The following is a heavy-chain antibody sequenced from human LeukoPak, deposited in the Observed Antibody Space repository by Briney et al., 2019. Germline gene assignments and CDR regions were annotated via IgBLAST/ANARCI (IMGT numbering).Heavy chain of an antibody. CDR2: TRNKANSYTT. J-gene: IGHJ4*02. CDR1: GFTFSDHY. Sequence: GGSLRLSCAASGFTFSDHYMDWARQAPGKGLEWVGRTRNKANSYTTEYAASVKGRFTISRDDSKNSLYLQRNSLKTEDTAVYYCVRDFDYWGQGTLVTVSS. V-gene: IGHV3-72*01. CDR3: VRDFDY.